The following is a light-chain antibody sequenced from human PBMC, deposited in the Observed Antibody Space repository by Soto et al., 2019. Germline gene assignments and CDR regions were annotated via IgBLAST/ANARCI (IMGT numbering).Light chain of an antibody. CDR3: QQYGSSPRT. CDR2: GAS. Sequence: EIVLTQSPGTLSLSPGGRATLSCRASQSVSSSYLAWYQQKPGQAPRLLIYGASSRATGIPDRFSGSGSGTDFTLTISRLEPDDFAVYYCQQYGSSPRTFGQGTTVEIK. J-gene: IGKJ1*01. V-gene: IGKV3-20*01. CDR1: QSVSSSY.